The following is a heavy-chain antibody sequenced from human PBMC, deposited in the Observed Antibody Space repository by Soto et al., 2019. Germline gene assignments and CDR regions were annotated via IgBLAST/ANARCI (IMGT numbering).Heavy chain of an antibody. J-gene: IGHJ5*02. Sequence: SETLSLTCSVTGGSISSSSYFWGWIRQPPGKGLEWIGSIYYSGSTYYNPSLKSRVTVSVDTSKNQFSLKLSSVTAADTAVYYCARHPSDFWFDPWGQGTLVTVSS. CDR3: ARHPSDFWFDP. CDR1: GGSISSSSYF. CDR2: IYYSGST. D-gene: IGHD2-21*02. V-gene: IGHV4-39*01.